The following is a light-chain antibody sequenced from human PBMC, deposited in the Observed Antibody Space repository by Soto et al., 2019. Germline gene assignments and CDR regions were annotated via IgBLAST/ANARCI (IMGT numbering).Light chain of an antibody. J-gene: IGLJ2*01. CDR1: TSSIGSNY. V-gene: IGLV1-47*01. CDR2: RNN. Sequence: QSVLTQPPSASGTPGQRVTISCSGSTSSIGSNYVYWYQQLPGTAPKLLIYRNNQRPSGVPDRFSGSKSGTSASLAISGLRSEDEADFYCAAWDDSLSGVVVGGGTKLTVL. CDR3: AAWDDSLSGVV.